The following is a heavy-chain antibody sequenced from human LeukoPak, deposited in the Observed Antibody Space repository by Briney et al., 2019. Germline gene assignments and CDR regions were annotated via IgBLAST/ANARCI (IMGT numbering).Heavy chain of an antibody. V-gene: IGHV3-30*18. CDR2: ISYDGSNK. CDR1: GFTFSDSA. J-gene: IGHJ4*02. D-gene: IGHD2-15*01. Sequence: GGSLRLSCAASGFTFSDSAMDWVRQAPGKGLEWVAVISYDGSNKYYADSVKGRFTISRDNSKNTLYLQMNSLRAEDTAVYYCAKLRAPGYCSGGSCYSLDYWGQGTLVTVSS. CDR3: AKLRAPGYCSGGSCYSLDY.